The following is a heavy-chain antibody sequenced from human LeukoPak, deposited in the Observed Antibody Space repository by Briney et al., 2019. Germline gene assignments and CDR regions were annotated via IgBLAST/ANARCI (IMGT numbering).Heavy chain of an antibody. CDR3: ARGAVIPQLGAAAFDI. Sequence: PSETLSLTCAVYGGPFSGYYWSWIRQPPGKGLEWIGEFNHSGSTNYNPSLKSRVTISVDTSKNQFSLKLSSVTAADTAVYYCARGAVIPQLGAAAFDIWGQGTMVTVSS. J-gene: IGHJ3*02. CDR1: GGPFSGYY. V-gene: IGHV4-34*01. CDR2: FNHSGST. D-gene: IGHD3-16*02.